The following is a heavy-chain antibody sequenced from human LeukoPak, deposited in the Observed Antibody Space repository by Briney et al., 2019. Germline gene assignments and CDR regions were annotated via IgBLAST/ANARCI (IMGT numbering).Heavy chain of an antibody. Sequence: PSETLSLTCTVSGGSISSYYWSWIRQPPGKGLEWIGYIYYSGSTNYNPSLKSRVTISVDTSKNQFSLKLSSVTAADTAVYYCARQSRVLAYFDYWGQGTLVTVSS. CDR2: IYYSGST. D-gene: IGHD6-6*01. CDR3: ARQSRVLAYFDY. V-gene: IGHV4-59*08. J-gene: IGHJ4*02. CDR1: GGSISSYY.